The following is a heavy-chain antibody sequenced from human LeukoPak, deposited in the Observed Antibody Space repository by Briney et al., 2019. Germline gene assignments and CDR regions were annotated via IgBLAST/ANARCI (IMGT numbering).Heavy chain of an antibody. Sequence: SETLSLTCTVSGGSISSYYWSWIRQPPWKGLEWIGYYSGSTNYNPSLKSRVTISVDTSKNQFSLKLSSVTAADTAVYYCARDEGSSWRYWGQGTLVTVSS. CDR3: ARDEGSSWRY. CDR1: GGSISSYY. CDR2: YSGST. V-gene: IGHV4-59*01. J-gene: IGHJ4*02. D-gene: IGHD6-13*01.